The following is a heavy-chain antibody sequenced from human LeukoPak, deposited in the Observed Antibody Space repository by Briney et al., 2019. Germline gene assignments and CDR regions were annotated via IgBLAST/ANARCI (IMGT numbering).Heavy chain of an antibody. CDR3: VKGVTYYYGSETRGYFDY. D-gene: IGHD3-10*01. J-gene: IGHJ4*02. V-gene: IGHV3-23*01. CDR2: SSGSGGST. CDR1: GFTFSCYA. Sequence: GGSLRLSCAASGFTFSCYAMSWVRQAPGKGLEWVSASSGSGGSTYYSDSVKGRFTISRDNSKTTLYLQMNSLRAEDTAVYYCVKGVTYYYGSETRGYFDYWGQGTLVTVSS.